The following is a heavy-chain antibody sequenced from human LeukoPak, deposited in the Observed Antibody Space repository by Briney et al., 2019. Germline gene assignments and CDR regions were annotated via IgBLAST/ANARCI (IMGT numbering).Heavy chain of an antibody. Sequence: ASVKVSCKASGYTFTSYGFSWVRQAPAQGLEWMGWISAYNGNTNYAQKLQDRVTMTTDTSTSTAYIALRSPRSDHTAVYHCARDAVAGTELVDYWGQATLVTVSS. V-gene: IGHV1-18*01. CDR2: ISAYNGNT. CDR3: ARDAVAGTELVDY. CDR1: GYTFTSYG. J-gene: IGHJ4*02. D-gene: IGHD6-19*01.